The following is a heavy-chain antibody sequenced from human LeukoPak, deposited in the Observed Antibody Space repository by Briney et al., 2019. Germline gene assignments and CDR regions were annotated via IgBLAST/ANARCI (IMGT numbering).Heavy chain of an antibody. V-gene: IGHV3-30*04. J-gene: IGHJ4*02. Sequence: GGSLRLSCAASGFTFSGSAMHWVRQAPGKGLEWVAFIRYDGRIKYYADSVKGRFTISRDNSKNTLYLQMNSLRAEDTAVYYCARGAYYNILTGYRGEILGFDYWGQGTLVTVSS. CDR2: IRYDGRIK. CDR3: ARGAYYNILTGYRGEILGFDY. D-gene: IGHD3-9*01. CDR1: GFTFSGSA.